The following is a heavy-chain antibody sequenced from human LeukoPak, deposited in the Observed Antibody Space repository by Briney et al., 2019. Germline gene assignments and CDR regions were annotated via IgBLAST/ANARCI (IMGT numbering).Heavy chain of an antibody. V-gene: IGHV4-59*11. CDR1: GGSINSHY. CDR3: ARGQVGATALFDY. CDR2: IYYSGST. D-gene: IGHD1-26*01. J-gene: IGHJ4*02. Sequence: SETLSLTCTVSGGSINSHYWSWIRQPPGKGLEWIGYIYYSGSTNCNPSLKSRVTISVDTSKNQFSLKLSSVTAADTAVYYCARGQVGATALFDYWGQGTLVTVSS.